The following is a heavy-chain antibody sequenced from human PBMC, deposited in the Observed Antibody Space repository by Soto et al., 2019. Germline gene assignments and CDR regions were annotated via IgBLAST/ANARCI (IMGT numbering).Heavy chain of an antibody. J-gene: IGHJ5*02. D-gene: IGHD2-2*01. Sequence: GASVKVSCKASGYTFTSYGISWVRQAPGQGLEWMGWISAYNGNTNYAQKLQGRVTMTTDTSTSTAYMELRSLRSDDTAVYYCARAKLGAGYVVVPAAITARWFDPWGQGTLVTVSS. CDR2: ISAYNGNT. CDR3: ARAKLGAGYVVVPAAITARWFDP. V-gene: IGHV1-18*01. CDR1: GYTFTSYG.